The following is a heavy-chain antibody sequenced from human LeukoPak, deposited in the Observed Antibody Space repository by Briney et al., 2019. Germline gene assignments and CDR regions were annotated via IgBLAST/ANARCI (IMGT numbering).Heavy chain of an antibody. CDR1: GGSISTYY. CDR3: ARVGYNAFDI. V-gene: IGHV4-59*12. J-gene: IGHJ3*02. Sequence: NPSETLSLTCTVSGGSISTYYWSWIRQPPGKGLEWIGYIYYSGSTNYNPSLKSRVTISVDTSKNQFSLKVSSVTAADTAVYYCARVGYNAFDIWGQGTRVTVSS. D-gene: IGHD5-24*01. CDR2: IYYSGST.